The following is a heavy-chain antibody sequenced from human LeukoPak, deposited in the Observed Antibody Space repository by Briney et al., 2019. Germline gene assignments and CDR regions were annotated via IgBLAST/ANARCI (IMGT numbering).Heavy chain of an antibody. CDR2: IRYDGSNK. CDR3: AKGYDYVWGSCVY. D-gene: IGHD3-16*01. CDR1: GFTFSSYG. Sequence: GGSLRLSCAASGFTFSSYGMHWVRQAPGKGLEWVAFIRYDGSNKYYADSVKGRLTISRDNSKNTLYLQMNSLRAEDTAVYYCAKGYDYVWGSCVYWGQGTLVTVSS. J-gene: IGHJ4*02. V-gene: IGHV3-30*02.